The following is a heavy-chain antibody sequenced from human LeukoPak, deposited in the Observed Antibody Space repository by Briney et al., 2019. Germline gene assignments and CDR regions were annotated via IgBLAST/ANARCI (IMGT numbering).Heavy chain of an antibody. D-gene: IGHD3-10*01. J-gene: IGHJ4*02. Sequence: GGTLRLSCAASGFTFSSYGMSWVRQAPGKGLEWVSAISGSGGSTYYADSVKGRFTISRDNSKNTLYLQMNSLRAEGTAVYYCAKGYGSGSYDYWGQGTLVAVSS. V-gene: IGHV3-23*01. CDR3: AKGYGSGSYDY. CDR1: GFTFSSYG. CDR2: ISGSGGST.